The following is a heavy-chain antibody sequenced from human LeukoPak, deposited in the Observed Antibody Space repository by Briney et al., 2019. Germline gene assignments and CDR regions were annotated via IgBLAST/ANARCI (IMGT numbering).Heavy chain of an antibody. V-gene: IGHV1-18*01. J-gene: IGHJ6*03. CDR1: GYAFSNYG. CDR2: ISPHNGDT. Sequence: ASVKVSCQASGYAFSNYGISWVRQALGQGLEWMGWISPHNGDTKYVQKFQGRVTLTTERSTSTAYTEVRSLRSDDTAVYYCVREVVSLTKSGPTLFFHSYMDVWGTGTTVTVSS. D-gene: IGHD2-8*02. CDR3: VREVVSLTKSGPTLFFHSYMDV.